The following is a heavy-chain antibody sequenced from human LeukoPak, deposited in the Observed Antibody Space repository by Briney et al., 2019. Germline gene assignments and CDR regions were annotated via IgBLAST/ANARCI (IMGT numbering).Heavy chain of an antibody. CDR3: ARALGYCTNGVCQTWAVPGP. CDR1: GYTFTSHA. CDR2: INTNIGNP. D-gene: IGHD2-8*01. V-gene: IGHV7-4-1*02. Sequence: ASVKVSCKASGYTFTSHAMNWVRQAPGQGLEWMGWINTNIGNPTYAQGFTGRFVFSLDTSVSTAYLQISSLKAEDTAVYYCARALGYCTNGVCQTWAVPGPWGQGTLVTVSS. J-gene: IGHJ5*02.